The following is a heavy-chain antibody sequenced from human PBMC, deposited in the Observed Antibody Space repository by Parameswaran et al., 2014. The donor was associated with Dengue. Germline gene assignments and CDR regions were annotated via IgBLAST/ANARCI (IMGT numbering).Heavy chain of an antibody. J-gene: IGHJ6*02. CDR1: GFTFSSYE. V-gene: IGHV3-48*03. CDR2: ISSSGSTI. CDR3: ARDLGGDGYPYGMDV. Sequence: GESLKISCAASGFTFSSYEMNWVRQAPGKGLEWVSYISSSGSTIYYADSVKGRFTISRDNAKNSLYLQMNSLRAEDTAVYYCARDLGGDGYPYGMDVWGQGTTVTVSS. D-gene: IGHD5-24*01.